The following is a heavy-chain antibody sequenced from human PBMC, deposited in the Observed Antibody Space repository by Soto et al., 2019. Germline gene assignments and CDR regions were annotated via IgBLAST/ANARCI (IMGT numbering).Heavy chain of an antibody. J-gene: IGHJ6*03. D-gene: IGHD3-10*01. CDR1: GYSYTSNG. V-gene: IGHV1-18*01. CDR2: ISAYNGNT. Sequence: GTSVKVTCEDSGYSYTSNGRSWVRQAPGQGLEWMGWISAYNGNTNYAQKLQGRVTMTTDTSTSTAYMELRSLRSDDTAVYYCAREYGSGSYYNNYYYYYMDVWGKGTTVTVSS. CDR3: AREYGSGSYYNNYYYYYMDV.